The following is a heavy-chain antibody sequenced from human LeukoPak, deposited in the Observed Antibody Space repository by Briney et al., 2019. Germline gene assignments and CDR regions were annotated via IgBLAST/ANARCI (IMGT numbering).Heavy chain of an antibody. J-gene: IGHJ4*02. D-gene: IGHD6-13*01. Sequence: GGSLRLSCAASGFTFNNYAMSWVRQAPGKGLEWVSAITGSGIGTYYADSVKGRFTISRDNPKSTLFLQMNSLIAEDTAVYYCAKGLKSTAAGLDYWGQGTLVTVSS. CDR2: ITGSGIGT. CDR3: AKGLKSTAAGLDY. V-gene: IGHV3-23*01. CDR1: GFTFNNYA.